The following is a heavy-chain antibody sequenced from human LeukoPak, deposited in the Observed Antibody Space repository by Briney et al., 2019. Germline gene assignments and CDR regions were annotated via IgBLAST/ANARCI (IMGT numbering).Heavy chain of an antibody. CDR1: GFTFSSYA. V-gene: IGHV3-30-3*01. Sequence: GGSLRLSCAASGFTFSSYAMHWVRQAPGKGLEWVAVISYDGSNKYYADSVKGRFTISRDNSKNTLYLQMNSLRAEDTAVYYCARAYCSSTSCYVGAFDIWGQGTMVTVSS. CDR3: ARAYCSSTSCYVGAFDI. CDR2: ISYDGSNK. J-gene: IGHJ3*02. D-gene: IGHD2-2*01.